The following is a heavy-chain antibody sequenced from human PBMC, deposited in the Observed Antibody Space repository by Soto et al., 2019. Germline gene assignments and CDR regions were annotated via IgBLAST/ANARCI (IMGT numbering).Heavy chain of an antibody. CDR2: IYWTDDK. CDR3: ARSHYYHSGSYSFNWFDP. Sequence: XGPTLLNPTLTLSLTCTFSWFSLITSGVGVGWIRQPPGKALEWLALIYWTDDKRYSPSLKSRLTITKDTSKNQVVLTMTNMDPVDTATYYCARSHYYHSGSYSFNWFDPWGQGTLVTVSS. J-gene: IGHJ5*02. D-gene: IGHD3-10*01. V-gene: IGHV2-5*01. CDR1: WFSLITSGVG.